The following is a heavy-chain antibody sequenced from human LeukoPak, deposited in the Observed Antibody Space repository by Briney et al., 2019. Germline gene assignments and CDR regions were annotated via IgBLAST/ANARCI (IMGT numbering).Heavy chain of an antibody. Sequence: GASVKVSCKASGYTFTSYGISWVRQAPGQGLEWMGWISAYNGNTNYAQKLQGRVTMTTDTSTSTAYMELRSLRSDDTAVYYCARDRLYCSGGSCYFLSHLDYWGQGTLVTVSS. CDR1: GYTFTSYG. V-gene: IGHV1-18*01. CDR2: ISAYNGNT. D-gene: IGHD2-15*01. CDR3: ARDRLYCSGGSCYFLSHLDY. J-gene: IGHJ4*02.